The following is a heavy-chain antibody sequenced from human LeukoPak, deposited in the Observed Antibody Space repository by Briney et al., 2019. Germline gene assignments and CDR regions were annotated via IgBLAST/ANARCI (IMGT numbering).Heavy chain of an antibody. J-gene: IGHJ5*02. V-gene: IGHV1-2*02. Sequence: ASVKVSCKASGYTFTGYYMHWVRQAPGQGLEWMGWINPNSGGTNYAQKFQGRVTMNRDTSISTAYMELSRLRSDDTAVYYCARDGSVYYDFWSGLFDPWGQGTLVTVSS. CDR1: GYTFTGYY. CDR2: INPNSGGT. D-gene: IGHD3-3*01. CDR3: ARDGSVYYDFWSGLFDP.